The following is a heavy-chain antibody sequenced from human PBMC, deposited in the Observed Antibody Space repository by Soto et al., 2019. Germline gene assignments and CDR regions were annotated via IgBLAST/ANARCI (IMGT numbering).Heavy chain of an antibody. V-gene: IGHV1-18*01. J-gene: IGHJ5*02. D-gene: IGHD2-2*03. CDR1: GYTFTSYG. CDR2: ISAYNGNT. CDR3: ARDGVGYCISTSCLNWFDP. Sequence: QVQLVQSGAEVKKPGASVKVSCKASGYTFTSYGISWVRQAPGQGLEWMGWISAYNGNTNYAQKLQGRVTMTTDTTTSTAYMELRSLRSDDTAVYYCARDGVGYCISTSCLNWFDPWGQGTLVTVSS.